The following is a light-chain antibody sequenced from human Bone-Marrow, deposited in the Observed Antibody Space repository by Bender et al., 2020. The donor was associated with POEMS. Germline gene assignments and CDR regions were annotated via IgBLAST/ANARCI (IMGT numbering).Light chain of an antibody. CDR1: VIGSDS. CDR2: DDT. Sequence: SDVLSQSPSVSVAPGQTARITCGGNVIGSDSVPWYQQKPGQAPLLVVYDDTDRPSGIPDRFSASKSGTSASLAISELQSEDEALYYCSAWDDSLSGWVFGGGTKLTVL. J-gene: IGLJ3*02. V-gene: IGLV3-21*02. CDR3: SAWDDSLSGWV.